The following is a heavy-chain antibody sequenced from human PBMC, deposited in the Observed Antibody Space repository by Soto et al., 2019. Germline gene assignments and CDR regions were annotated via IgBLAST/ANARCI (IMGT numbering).Heavy chain of an antibody. CDR1: GASITDSY. J-gene: IGHJ1*01. CDR3: AGGDADLAVSGPGY. CDR2: IYFSGVA. V-gene: IGHV4-59*01. D-gene: IGHD1-26*01. Sequence: SETLSLTCTVSGASITDSYWSWIRQPPEKGLEWIGYIYFSGVATYNPSLKSRATMSRDTSKNEFSLKLTSVTAADTAIYYWAGGDADLAVSGPGYWGKGTLVTVAP.